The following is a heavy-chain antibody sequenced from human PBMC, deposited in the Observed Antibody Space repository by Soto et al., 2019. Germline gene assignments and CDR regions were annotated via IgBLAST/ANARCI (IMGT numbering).Heavy chain of an antibody. CDR1: GYIFTDYY. D-gene: IGHD1-1*01. CDR3: ARDHDPDQYYHGMDG. V-gene: IGHV1-2*02. Sequence: QVHLVQSGAEVKKPGASVKVSCEASGYIFTDYYIHWVRQAPGQGLEWLGWINCNNGYTNYAQKLQRRVTMTRDTSITTAYMELSSLMPDDTAVYSCARDHDPDQYYHGMDGWGQGTTV. J-gene: IGHJ6*02. CDR2: INCNNGYT.